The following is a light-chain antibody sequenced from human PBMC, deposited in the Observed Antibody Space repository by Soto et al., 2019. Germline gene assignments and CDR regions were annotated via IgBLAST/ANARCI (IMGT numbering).Light chain of an antibody. J-gene: IGLJ2*01. V-gene: IGLV2-23*01. CDR1: SSDVGSYNL. Sequence: QSALTQPPSVSGSPGQSITISCTGTSSDVGSYNLVSWYQQHPGKAPKLMIYEGSKRPSGVSNRFSGSKSGNTASLTISGLQAEDEADYYCCSYAGSSTDVVFGGGTQLTVL. CDR2: EGS. CDR3: CSYAGSSTDVV.